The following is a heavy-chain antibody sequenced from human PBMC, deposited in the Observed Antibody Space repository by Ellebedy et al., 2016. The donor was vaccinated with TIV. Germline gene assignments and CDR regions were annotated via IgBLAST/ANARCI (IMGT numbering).Heavy chain of an antibody. CDR2: IWYNGSNI. CDR1: GSTFSKYG. D-gene: IGHD2/OR15-2a*01. Sequence: GESLKISCAASGSTFSKYGMHWVRQAPGKGLEWVADIWYNGSNIYYADSVKGRFTISRDNSENTLYLHMNSLRAEDTGVYYCATERRNYYNGMDVWGQGTTVTVSS. CDR3: ATERRNYYNGMDV. V-gene: IGHV3-33*01. J-gene: IGHJ6*02.